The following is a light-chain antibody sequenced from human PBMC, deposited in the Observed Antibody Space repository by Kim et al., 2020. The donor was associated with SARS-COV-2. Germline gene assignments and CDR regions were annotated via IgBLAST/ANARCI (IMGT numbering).Light chain of an antibody. CDR3: SSYASSSTWV. CDR1: SSDVGGYNY. Sequence: GQSITISCTGTSSDVGGYNYVSWYQQHPGKAPKLMVYDVSQRPSGVSNRFSGSKSGNTASLTISGLQAEDEADYYCSSYASSSTWVFGRGTQLTVL. CDR2: DVS. J-gene: IGLJ3*02. V-gene: IGLV2-14*04.